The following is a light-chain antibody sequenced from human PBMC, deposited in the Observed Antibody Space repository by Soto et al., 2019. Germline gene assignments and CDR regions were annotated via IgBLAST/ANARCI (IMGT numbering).Light chain of an antibody. CDR2: AIS. J-gene: IGKJ1*01. CDR3: QQHSISPWT. V-gene: IGKV3-20*01. Sequence: EIVLTQSPGALSLSPGESAALSCRASQSVTGNYLVWYRQKPGQAPRLLMYAISSRAAGIPDRFPGRGSGTDFTLTITRLEPDDCAVYDCQQHSISPWTSGQGTRVEV. CDR1: QSVTGNY.